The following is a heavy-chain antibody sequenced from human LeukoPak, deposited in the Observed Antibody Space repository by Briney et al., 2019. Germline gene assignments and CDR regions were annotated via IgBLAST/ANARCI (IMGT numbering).Heavy chain of an antibody. Sequence: GGALTLSCAASEFRFIDHWMTWVRQAPREGLERVADIKRDGTVKNRVESVRGRFTISRGNDKNLLSLQMRSRRADDWVVYFWARGPGYGIRSGYLDLWGRGPLVRVSS. CDR3: ARGPGYGIRSGYLDL. V-gene: IGHV3-7*01. J-gene: IGHJ5*02. CDR1: EFRFIDHW. CDR2: IKRDGTVK. D-gene: IGHD3-3*01.